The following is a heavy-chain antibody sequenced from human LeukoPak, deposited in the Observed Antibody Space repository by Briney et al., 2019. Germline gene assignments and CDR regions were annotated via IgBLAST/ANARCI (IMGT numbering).Heavy chain of an antibody. CDR3: ARVPVDTAPRDAFDI. Sequence: ASVKVSCKASGYTFTSYGISWVRQAPGQGLEWMGWINPNSGGTNYAQKFQGRVTMTRDTSISTAYMELSRLRSDDTAVYYCARVPVDTAPRDAFDIWGQGTMVTVSS. V-gene: IGHV1-2*02. J-gene: IGHJ3*02. CDR2: INPNSGGT. CDR1: GYTFTSYG. D-gene: IGHD5-18*01.